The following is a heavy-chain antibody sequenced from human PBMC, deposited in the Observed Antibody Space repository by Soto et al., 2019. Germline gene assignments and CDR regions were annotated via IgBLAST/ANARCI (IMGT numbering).Heavy chain of an antibody. Sequence: GGSLRLSCAASGLIFSNYAWSWVRQAPGKGLEWVSTVDHSGRATHYPDSVKGRFTISRDDSKSTLHLQISSLGAEDAAIYYCATDVGPSGPAFDYWGQGILVTVSS. J-gene: IGHJ4*02. CDR2: VDHSGRAT. CDR3: ATDVGPSGPAFDY. D-gene: IGHD1-26*01. CDR1: GLIFSNYA. V-gene: IGHV3-23*01.